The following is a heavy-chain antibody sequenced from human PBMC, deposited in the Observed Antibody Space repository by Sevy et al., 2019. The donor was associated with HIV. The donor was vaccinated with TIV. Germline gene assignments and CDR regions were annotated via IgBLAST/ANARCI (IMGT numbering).Heavy chain of an antibody. CDR1: GGSISSYY. V-gene: IGHV4-59*13. D-gene: IGHD5-12*01. CDR2: IYYSGST. Sequence: SENLSLTCTVSGGSISSYYWSWIRQPPGKGLEWIEYIYYSGSTNYNPSLKSRVTISVDTSKNQFSLKLSSVTAADTAVYYCARLRGGDGYKYYYYGMDVWGQGTTVTVSS. CDR3: ARLRGGDGYKYYYYGMDV. J-gene: IGHJ6*02.